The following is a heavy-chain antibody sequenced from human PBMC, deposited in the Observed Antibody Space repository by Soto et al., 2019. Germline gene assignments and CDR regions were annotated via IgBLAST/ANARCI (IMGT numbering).Heavy chain of an antibody. CDR1: GFTFSSYS. J-gene: IGHJ6*02. Sequence: VGSLRLSCAASGFTFSSYSMNWVRQAPGKGLEWVSYISSSSSTIYYADSVKGRFTISRDNAKNSLYLQMNSLRDEDTAVYYCARGSYFDWLLGDYYYYGMDVWGQGTTVTVSS. V-gene: IGHV3-48*02. D-gene: IGHD3-9*01. CDR2: ISSSSSTI. CDR3: ARGSYFDWLLGDYYYYGMDV.